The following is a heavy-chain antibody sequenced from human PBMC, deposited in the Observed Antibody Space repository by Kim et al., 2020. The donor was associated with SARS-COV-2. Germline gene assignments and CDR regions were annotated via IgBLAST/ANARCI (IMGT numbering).Heavy chain of an antibody. CDR2: INHSGST. V-gene: IGHV4-34*01. CDR1: GGSFSSYY. D-gene: IGHD2-15*01. CDR3: ARGPCRSGGSCYDFDY. J-gene: IGHJ4*02. Sequence: SETLSLTCAVYGGSFSSYYWSWIRQPPGKGLEWIGEINHSGSTNYNPSLKSRVTISVDTSKNQFSLKLSSVTAADTAVYYCARGPCRSGGSCYDFDYWGQGTLVTVSS.